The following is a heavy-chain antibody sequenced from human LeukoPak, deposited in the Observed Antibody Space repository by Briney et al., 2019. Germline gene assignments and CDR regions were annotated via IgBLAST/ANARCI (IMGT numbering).Heavy chain of an antibody. CDR2: IYHTGST. J-gene: IGHJ4*02. V-gene: IGHV4-30-4*01. Sequence: SQTLSLTCTVSGGSISSGDYYWSWIRQPPGKGLEWIGYIYHTGSTYYNSSLESRVTTSLDTSKNQFSLKLSSVTAADTAVYYCARRPVAGHFDYWGQGTLVTASS. CDR1: GGSISSGDYY. D-gene: IGHD6-19*01. CDR3: ARRPVAGHFDY.